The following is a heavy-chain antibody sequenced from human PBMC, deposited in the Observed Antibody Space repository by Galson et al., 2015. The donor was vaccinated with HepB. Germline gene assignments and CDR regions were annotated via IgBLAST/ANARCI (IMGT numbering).Heavy chain of an antibody. D-gene: IGHD6-19*01. CDR2: ISGSGGST. CDR3: AKRSGGRGQWLVQNYYYYGMDV. J-gene: IGHJ6*02. V-gene: IGHV3-23*01. CDR1: GFTFSSNA. Sequence: SLRLSCAASGFTFSSNAMSWVRQAPGKGLEWVSAISGSGGSTYYADSVKGRFTISRDNSKNTLYLQMNSLRAEDTAVYYCAKRSGGRGQWLVQNYYYYGMDVWGQGTTVTVSS.